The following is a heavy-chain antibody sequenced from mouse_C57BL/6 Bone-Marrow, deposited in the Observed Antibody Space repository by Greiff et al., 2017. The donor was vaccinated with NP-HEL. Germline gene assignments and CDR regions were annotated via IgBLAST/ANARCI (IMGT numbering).Heavy chain of an antibody. D-gene: IGHD1-2*01. V-gene: IGHV1-63*01. Sequence: QVHVKQSGAELVRPGTSVKMSCKASGYTFTNYWIGWAKQRPGHGLEWIGDIYPGGGYTNYNQKFKGKATLTVDTSSSTAYMQLSSLTSEDSAVYYCASPHYYGYWGQGTTLTVSS. J-gene: IGHJ2*01. CDR1: GYTFTNYW. CDR2: IYPGGGYT. CDR3: ASPHYYGY.